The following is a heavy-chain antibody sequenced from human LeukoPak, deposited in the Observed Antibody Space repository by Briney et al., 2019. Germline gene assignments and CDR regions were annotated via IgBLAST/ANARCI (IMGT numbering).Heavy chain of an antibody. J-gene: IGHJ6*02. CDR1: GYIYTDYY. Sequence: ASVKVSCKASGYIYTDYYIHWIRQAPGQGLEWMGWIHPNSEGTHHAPSFHGRATMTREPSTNPIYMDLSKLRSGETASYFCVKSRTPLYYYGMHVWGLGTSVTVPS. CDR3: VKSRTPLYYYGMHV. D-gene: IGHD1-1*01. CDR2: IHPNSEGT. V-gene: IGHV1-2*02.